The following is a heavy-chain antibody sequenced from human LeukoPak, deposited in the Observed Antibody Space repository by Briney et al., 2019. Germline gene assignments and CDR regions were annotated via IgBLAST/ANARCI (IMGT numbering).Heavy chain of an antibody. J-gene: IGHJ4*02. CDR2: INHSGST. V-gene: IGHV4-34*01. CDR3: ARGRSWEPDY. CDR1: GFTFSDYY. D-gene: IGHD1-26*01. Sequence: PGGPLRLSCAASGFTFSDYYMSWIRQPPGKGLEWIGEINHSGSTNYNPSLKSRVTISVDTSKNQFSLKLSSVTAADTAVYYCARGRSWEPDYWGQGTLVTVSS.